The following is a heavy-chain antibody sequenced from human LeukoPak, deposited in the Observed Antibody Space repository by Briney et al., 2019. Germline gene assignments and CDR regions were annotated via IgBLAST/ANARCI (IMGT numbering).Heavy chain of an antibody. CDR2: IIPIFGTA. J-gene: IGHJ4*02. CDR1: GGTFSSYA. V-gene: IGHV1-69*05. CDR3: ARRRPPGTTFQPFDY. D-gene: IGHD1-7*01. Sequence: SVKVSCKASGGTFSSYAISWVRQAPGQGLEWMGGIIPIFGTANYAQKFRGRVTITTDESTSTAYMELSSLRSEDTAVYYCARRRPPGTTFQPFDYWGQGTLVTVSS.